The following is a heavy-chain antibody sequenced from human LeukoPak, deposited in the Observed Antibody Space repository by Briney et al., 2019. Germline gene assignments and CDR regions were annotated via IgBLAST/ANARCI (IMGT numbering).Heavy chain of an antibody. D-gene: IGHD1-1*01. J-gene: IGHJ6*03. Sequence: VASVKVSCKASGYTFTNYYIHWVRQAPGQRLEWMGIINPSGGSTTYAQKFQGRVTMTSDMSTSTVYMELSSLTSADTAVYYCARDRLEILGHYYYYYMDVWGKGTTVTISS. CDR2: INPSGGST. CDR3: ARDRLEILGHYYYYYMDV. CDR1: GYTFTNYY. V-gene: IGHV1-46*01.